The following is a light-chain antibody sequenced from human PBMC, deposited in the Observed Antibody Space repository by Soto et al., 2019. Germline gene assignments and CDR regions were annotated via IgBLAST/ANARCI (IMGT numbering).Light chain of an antibody. CDR3: PQSYSIPFT. CDR2: AAS. CDR1: QSISSY. J-gene: IGKJ2*01. V-gene: IGKV1-39*01. Sequence: DIQMTQSPSSLSASVGDRVTITCRASQSISSYLNWYQQKPRKAPQLLIYAASSLQSGLPSRFSGRGSGTDFTLNISSLRPEDFATYYCPQSYSIPFTFGQGTSLAIK.